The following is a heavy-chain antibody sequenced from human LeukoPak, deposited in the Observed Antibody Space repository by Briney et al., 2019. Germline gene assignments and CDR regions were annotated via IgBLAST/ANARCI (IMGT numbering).Heavy chain of an antibody. J-gene: IGHJ4*02. CDR2: IYYSGGT. V-gene: IGHV4-59*01. CDR1: GGSISSYY. CDR3: ARFQSSSFDY. Sequence: PSETLSLTRTVSGGSISSYYWSWIRQPPGKGLEWIGYIYYSGGTNYNPSLKSRVTISVDTSKNQFSLKLSSVTAAYTAVYYCARFQSSSFDYWGQGTLVTVSS. D-gene: IGHD6-13*01.